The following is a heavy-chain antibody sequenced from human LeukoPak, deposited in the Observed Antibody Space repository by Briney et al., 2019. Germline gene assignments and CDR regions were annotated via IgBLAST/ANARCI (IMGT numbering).Heavy chain of an antibody. J-gene: IGHJ4*02. CDR1: GGSISSYY. V-gene: IGHV4-59*01. CDR2: IYYSGST. CDR3: ASSIAAAGGYFDY. D-gene: IGHD6-13*01. Sequence: PSETLSLTCTVSGGSISSYYWSWIRQPPGKGLGWIGYIYYSGSTNYNPSLKSRVTISVDTSKNQFSLKLSSVTAADTAVYYCASSIAAAGGYFDYWGQGTLVTVSS.